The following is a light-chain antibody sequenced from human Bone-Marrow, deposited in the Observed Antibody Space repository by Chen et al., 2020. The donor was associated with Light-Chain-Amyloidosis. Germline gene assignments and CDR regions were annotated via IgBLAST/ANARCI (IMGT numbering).Light chain of an antibody. Sequence: QSVLTQPPSASGTPGQRVTISCSGSSSNIGSNTVNWYQQLPGTAPKLLIYSNNQRPSGVPDRFSGSQCGTSASLAVSGLQSGDEADYYCAAWDDSLNGWVFGGGTKLTVL. J-gene: IGLJ3*02. CDR2: SNN. V-gene: IGLV1-44*01. CDR3: AAWDDSLNGWV. CDR1: SSNIGSNT.